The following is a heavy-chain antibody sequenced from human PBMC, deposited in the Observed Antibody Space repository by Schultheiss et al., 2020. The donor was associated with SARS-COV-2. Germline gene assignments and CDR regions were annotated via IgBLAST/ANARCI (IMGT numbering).Heavy chain of an antibody. CDR3: ARVYVVYGPAPPDY. J-gene: IGHJ4*02. D-gene: IGHD2-8*02. CDR2: IKQDGSEK. CDR1: GFTFSSYW. V-gene: IGHV3-7*01. Sequence: GGSLRLSCAASGFTFSSYWMSWVRQAPGKGLEWVANIKQDGSEKYYADSVKGRFTISRDNSKNTLYLQMNSLRAEDTAVYYCARVYVVYGPAPPDYWGQGTLVTVSS.